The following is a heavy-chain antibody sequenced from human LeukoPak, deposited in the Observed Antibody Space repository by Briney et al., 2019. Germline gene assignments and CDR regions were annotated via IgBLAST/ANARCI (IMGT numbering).Heavy chain of an antibody. CDR1: RFTFSSYG. CDR2: IRSDGSDK. J-gene: IGHJ6*03. V-gene: IGHV3-30*02. Sequence: PGGSLRLSCAASRFTFSSYGMYWVRQSPGKGLEWMAFIRSDGSDKYYADSVKGRFTISRDNSKNTLYLQMNSLRAEDTAVYYCAKDGRDYYYYMDVWGRGTTVTISS. CDR3: AKDGRDYYYYMDV.